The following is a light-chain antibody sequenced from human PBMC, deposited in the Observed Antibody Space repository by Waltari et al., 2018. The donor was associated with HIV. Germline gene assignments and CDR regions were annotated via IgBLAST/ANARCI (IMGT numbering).Light chain of an antibody. CDR3: AAWDDSLSGRYV. CDR2: RNN. J-gene: IGLJ1*01. Sequence: QSVLTQPPSASGTSGQRVTISCSGSSSNIGSNYVYWYQQLPGTAPTILIYRNNQRPSGVPDRFSGSKSGTSASLAISGLRSEDEADYYCAAWDDSLSGRYVFGTGTKVTVL. CDR1: SSNIGSNY. V-gene: IGLV1-47*01.